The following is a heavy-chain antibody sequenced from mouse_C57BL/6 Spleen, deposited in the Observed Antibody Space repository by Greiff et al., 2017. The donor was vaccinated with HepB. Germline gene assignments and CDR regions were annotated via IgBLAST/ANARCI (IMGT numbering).Heavy chain of an antibody. Sequence: QVQLQQPGTELVKPGASVKLSCKASGYTFTSYWMHWVKQRPGQGLEWIGNINPSNGGTNYNEKFKSKATLTVDKSSSTADMQLSSLTSEDSAVYYCAREGITTVVVDYWGQGTTLTVSS. D-gene: IGHD1-1*01. CDR2: INPSNGGT. CDR3: AREGITTVVVDY. V-gene: IGHV1-53*01. CDR1: GYTFTSYW. J-gene: IGHJ2*01.